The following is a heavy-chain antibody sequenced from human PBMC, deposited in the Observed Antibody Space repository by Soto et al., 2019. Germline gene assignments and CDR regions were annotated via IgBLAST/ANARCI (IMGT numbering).Heavy chain of an antibody. CDR2: INPSGGST. Sequence: GASVKVSCKASGYTFTSYYMHWVRQAPGQGLEWMGIINPSGGSTSYAQKFQGRVTMTRDTSTSTVYMELSSLRSEDTAEYYCARVGSLQFLEWLKELFDYWGRGTLVTVSS. CDR1: GYTFTSYY. D-gene: IGHD3-3*01. J-gene: IGHJ4*02. V-gene: IGHV1-46*03. CDR3: ARVGSLQFLEWLKELFDY.